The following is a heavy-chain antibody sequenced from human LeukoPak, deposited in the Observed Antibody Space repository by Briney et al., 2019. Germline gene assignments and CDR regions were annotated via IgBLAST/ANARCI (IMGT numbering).Heavy chain of an antibody. CDR2: ISGSGGST. D-gene: IGHD3-22*01. V-gene: IGHV3-23*01. CDR1: GFTFSSYA. Sequence: GGSLRLSCAASGFTFSSYAMSWVRQAPGKGLEWVSAISGSGGSTYYADSVKGRFTISRDNSKNTLYLQMNSLRAEDTAVYYCAKWTTMIVVGSYNWFDPWGQGTLVTASS. J-gene: IGHJ5*02. CDR3: AKWTTMIVVGSYNWFDP.